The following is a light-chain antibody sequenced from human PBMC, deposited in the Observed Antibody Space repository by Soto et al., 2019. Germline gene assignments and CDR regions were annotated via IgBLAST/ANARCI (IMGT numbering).Light chain of an antibody. J-gene: IGLJ2*01. CDR1: SSDVGGYNY. CDR3: SSYTSSSTLG. CDR2: DVS. V-gene: IGLV2-14*01. Sequence: QSVLTQPASVSGSPGQSITISCTGTSSDVGGYNYVSWYQQHPGKAPKLMIYDVSNRPSGVSNRFSGSKSGNTASLTSSGLHAEDEADYYCSSYTSSSTLGFGGGTKLTVL.